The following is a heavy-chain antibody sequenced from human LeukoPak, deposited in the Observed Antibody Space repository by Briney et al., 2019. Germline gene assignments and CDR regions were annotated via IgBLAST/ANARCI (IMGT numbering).Heavy chain of an antibody. CDR2: ISDSGGST. J-gene: IGHJ4*02. CDR1: GFTFSSYA. Sequence: GGSLRLPCAASGFTFSSYAMSWVRQAPGKGLEWVSAISDSGGSTYDTDSVKGRFTISRDNSKNTLYLQMNSLRAEDTVVYYCAKDTSIGRYCTNGVCSPFDYWGQGTLVTVSS. V-gene: IGHV3-23*01. D-gene: IGHD2-8*01. CDR3: AKDTSIGRYCTNGVCSPFDY.